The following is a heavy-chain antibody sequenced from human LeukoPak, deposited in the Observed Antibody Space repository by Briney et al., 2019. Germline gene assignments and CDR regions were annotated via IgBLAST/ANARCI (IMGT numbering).Heavy chain of an antibody. Sequence: SETLSLTCTVSGGSISSSSYYWGWIRQPPGKGLEWIGSIYYSGSTYYNPSLKSRVTISVDTSKNQFSLKLSSVTAADTAVYYCARVSLERYSSSWYSLGFDYWGQGTLVTVSS. J-gene: IGHJ4*02. D-gene: IGHD6-13*01. CDR1: GGSISSSSYY. V-gene: IGHV4-39*07. CDR3: ARVSLERYSSSWYSLGFDY. CDR2: IYYSGST.